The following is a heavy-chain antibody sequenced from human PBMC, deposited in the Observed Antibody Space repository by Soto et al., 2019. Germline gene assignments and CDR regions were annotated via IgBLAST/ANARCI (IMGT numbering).Heavy chain of an antibody. J-gene: IGHJ4*02. CDR1: GGSIRSYY. D-gene: IGHD6-13*01. CDR2: IYSSGGT. Sequence: PSETLSLTCTVSGGSIRSYYWSWIRQPAGKGLEWIGRIYSSGGTNYSPSLKSRVTMSVDTSMNQFSLKLNSVTAADTAMYFCPRDTTDSWSHPALDYWGQGTPVTVS. CDR3: PRDTTDSWSHPALDY. V-gene: IGHV4-4*07.